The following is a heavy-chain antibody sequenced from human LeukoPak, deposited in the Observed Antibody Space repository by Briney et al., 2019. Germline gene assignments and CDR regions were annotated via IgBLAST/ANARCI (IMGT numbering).Heavy chain of an antibody. CDR1: GFTFSSYA. CDR3: AKEGNDNYYYYYYMDV. Sequence: GGSLRLSCAASGFTFSSYAMSWVRQPPGKGLEWVSAISGSGGSTYYAGCVKGRFTISRNNSKNTLYLQMNSLRAEDTAVYYCAKEGNDNYYYYYYMDVWGKGTTVTVSS. D-gene: IGHD1-1*01. CDR2: ISGSGGST. V-gene: IGHV3-23*01. J-gene: IGHJ6*03.